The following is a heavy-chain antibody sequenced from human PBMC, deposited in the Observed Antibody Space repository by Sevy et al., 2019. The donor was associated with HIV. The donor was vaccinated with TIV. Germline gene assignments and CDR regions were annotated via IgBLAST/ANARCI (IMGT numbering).Heavy chain of an antibody. V-gene: IGHV1-18*04. CDR1: GYTFTSYG. J-gene: IGHJ4*02. CDR3: ARGIVGATSRYRRNYYFDY. Sequence: ASVKVSCKASGYTFTSYGISWVRQAPGQGLEWMGWISAYNGNTNYAQKLQGRVTMTTDTSTSTAYMELRSLRSDDTAVYYCARGIVGATSRYRRNYYFDYWGQRTLVTVSS. D-gene: IGHD1-26*01. CDR2: ISAYNGNT.